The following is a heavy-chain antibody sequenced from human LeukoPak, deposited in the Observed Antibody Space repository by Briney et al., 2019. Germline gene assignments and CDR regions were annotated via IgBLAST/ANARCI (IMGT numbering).Heavy chain of an antibody. Sequence: GGSLRLSCAASEFTFSSYWMSWVRQAPGKGLEWVANIKQDGSEKYYVDSVKGRFTISRDNAKNSLYLQMNSLRAEDTAVYYCARDLGPGQYYYYYIDVWGKGTTVAVSS. CDR3: ARDLGPGQYYYYYIDV. V-gene: IGHV3-7*01. J-gene: IGHJ6*03. CDR2: IKQDGSEK. CDR1: EFTFSSYW.